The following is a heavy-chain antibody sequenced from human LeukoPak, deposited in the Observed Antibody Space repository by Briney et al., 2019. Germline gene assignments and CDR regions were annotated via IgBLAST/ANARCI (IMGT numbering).Heavy chain of an antibody. J-gene: IGHJ6*02. V-gene: IGHV1-2*04. CDR1: GYTFTGYY. D-gene: IGHD3-9*01. CDR2: TNPNSGGT. CDR3: ARSSLRYFDWLLLEDTNYYGMDV. Sequence: GASVKVSCKASGYTFTGYYMHWVRQAPGQGLEWMGWTNPNSGGTNYAQKFQGWVTMTRDTSISTAYMELSRLRSDDTAVYYCARSSLRYFDWLLLEDTNYYGMDVWGQGTTVTVSS.